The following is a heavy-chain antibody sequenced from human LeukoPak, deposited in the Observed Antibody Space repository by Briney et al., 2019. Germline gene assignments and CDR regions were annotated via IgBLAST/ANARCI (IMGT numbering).Heavy chain of an antibody. J-gene: IGHJ6*03. CDR2: INPNSGGT. Sequence: GASVKVSCKASGYTFTGYYMHWVRQAPGQGLEWMGWINPNSGGTNYAQKFQGRVTMTRDTSISTAYMELSRLRSDDTAVYYCARARYDILTGSYYYYYYMDVWGKGTTVTVSS. CDR1: GYTFTGYY. V-gene: IGHV1-2*02. CDR3: ARARYDILTGSYYYYYYMDV. D-gene: IGHD3-9*01.